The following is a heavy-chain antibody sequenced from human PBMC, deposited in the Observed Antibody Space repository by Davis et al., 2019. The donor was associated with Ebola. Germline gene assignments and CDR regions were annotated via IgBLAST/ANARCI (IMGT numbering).Heavy chain of an antibody. Sequence: ASVKVSCKVSGYTLTELSMHWVRQAPGKGLEWMGGFDPEDGETIYAQKFQGRVTMTEDTSTDTAYMELSSLRSEDTDVYYCATDFAKGVEGDYYYYYGMDVWGQGTTVTVSS. CDR3: ATDFAKGVEGDYYYYYGMDV. J-gene: IGHJ6*02. CDR1: GYTLTELS. V-gene: IGHV1-24*01. D-gene: IGHD2-15*01. CDR2: FDPEDGET.